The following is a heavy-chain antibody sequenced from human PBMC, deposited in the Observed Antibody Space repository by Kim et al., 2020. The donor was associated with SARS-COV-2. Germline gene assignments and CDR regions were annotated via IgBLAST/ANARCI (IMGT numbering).Heavy chain of an antibody. D-gene: IGHD6-19*01. CDR2: ISSSSSYI. J-gene: IGHJ4*02. V-gene: IGHV3-21*01. CDR3: ARGFVGYGSGWYNFDY. CDR1: GFTFSSYS. Sequence: GGSLRLSCAASGFTFSSYSMNWVRQAPGKGLEWVSSISSSSSYIYYADSVKGRFTISRDNAKNSLYLQMNSLRAEDTAVYYCARGFVGYGSGWYNFDYWGQGTLVTVSS.